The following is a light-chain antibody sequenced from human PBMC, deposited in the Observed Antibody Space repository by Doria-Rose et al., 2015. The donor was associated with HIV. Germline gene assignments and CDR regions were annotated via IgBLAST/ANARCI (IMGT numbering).Light chain of an antibody. CDR3: HQYGTSWT. Sequence: EIVLTQPPGTPSLSPGERATLSCRASQSFSSTYLAWYQHKPGQAPSLLIYDGSTRATGIPDRFSASGSGTDFTLTINRLEPEDFALYYCHQYGTSWTFGQGTKVEI. CDR2: DGS. V-gene: IGKV3-20*01. CDR1: QSFSSTY. J-gene: IGKJ1*01.